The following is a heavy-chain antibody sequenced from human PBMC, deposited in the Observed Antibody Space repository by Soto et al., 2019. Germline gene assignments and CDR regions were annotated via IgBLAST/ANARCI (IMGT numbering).Heavy chain of an antibody. CDR2: FDPEEGET. V-gene: IGHV1-24*01. J-gene: IGHJ3*02. CDR3: ATGRPLSDDFWGDYPPPTVGFDM. D-gene: IGHD3-3*01. CDR1: GYTLSKLS. Sequence: QVQLLQSGADVKKPGASVKVSCKVSGYTLSKLSMHWVRQAPGKGLEWIGGFDPEEGETSHAQKFKGRVTMTEDRSTETAYMELSSLRSEDTAVYYCATGRPLSDDFWGDYPPPTVGFDMWGQGPMVTVSS.